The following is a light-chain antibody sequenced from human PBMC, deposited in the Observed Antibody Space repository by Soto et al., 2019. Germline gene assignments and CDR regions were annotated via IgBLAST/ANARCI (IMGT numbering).Light chain of an antibody. Sequence: EIVVTQSPATLSVSPGERATLSCRASQSVSSNLAWYQQKPGQAPRLLIYGASTRATGIPARFSGSGSGTEFTLTISSLQSEDFAVYHCQQYKNWPITFGQGTRLEIK. J-gene: IGKJ5*01. CDR2: GAS. V-gene: IGKV3-15*01. CDR3: QQYKNWPIT. CDR1: QSVSSN.